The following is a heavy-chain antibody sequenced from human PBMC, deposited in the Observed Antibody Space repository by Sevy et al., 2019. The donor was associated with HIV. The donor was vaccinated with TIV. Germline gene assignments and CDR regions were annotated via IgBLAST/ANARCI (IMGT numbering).Heavy chain of an antibody. J-gene: IGHJ3*02. D-gene: IGHD3-22*01. Sequence: GGSLRLSCAASGFTFSSFAMTWVRQAPGKGLEWDSGISGSGDNTYYADSVKCRFTISRDNSKNTLYLQMNGLRAEDTAVYYCAKGITMMLLVLDAIDIWGQGTMVTVSS. CDR1: GFTFSSFA. CDR2: ISGSGDNT. V-gene: IGHV3-23*01. CDR3: AKGITMMLLVLDAIDI.